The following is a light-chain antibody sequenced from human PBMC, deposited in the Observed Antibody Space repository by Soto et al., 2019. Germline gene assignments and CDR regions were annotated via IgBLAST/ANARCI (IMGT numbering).Light chain of an antibody. CDR3: QQYNTRPQT. Sequence: VVLNQSPATLSVSPGERATLTCRASQTVGSNLAWYQHKPGQAPRLLISGASTRATGVPARFGGSGSGTEFALTITGLQSEDFTVYFCQQYNTRPQTFGQGTKVDIK. J-gene: IGKJ1*01. CDR2: GAS. CDR1: QTVGSN. V-gene: IGKV3-15*01.